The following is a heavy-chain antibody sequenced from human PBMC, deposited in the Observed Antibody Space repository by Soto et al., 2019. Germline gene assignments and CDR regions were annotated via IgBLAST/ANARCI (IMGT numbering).Heavy chain of an antibody. V-gene: IGHV3-33*01. CDR3: ARDSGGDYHNYYKDV. J-gene: IGHJ6*03. D-gene: IGHD4-17*01. CDR2: IWYDGSNK. CDR1: GFTFSSYA. Sequence: QVQLVESGGGVVQPGRSLRLSCAASGFTFSSYAMHWVRQAPGKGLEWVTIIWYDGSNKNYADSVKGRFTISRDNSKNTVYLQMNSLRVEDTAVYYCARDSGGDYHNYYKDVWGKGTTVTVSS.